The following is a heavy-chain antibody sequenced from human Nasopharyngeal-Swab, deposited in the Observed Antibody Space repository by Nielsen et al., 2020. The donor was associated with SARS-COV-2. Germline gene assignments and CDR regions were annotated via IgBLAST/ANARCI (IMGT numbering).Heavy chain of an antibody. Sequence: GESLKISCKGSGYSFTSYYMHWVRQAPGQGLEWMGIINPSGGSTSYAQKFQGRVTMTRDTSTSTVYMELSSLRSEDTAVYYCASTSLPLLRDSSGYSDAFDIWGQGTMVTVSS. J-gene: IGHJ3*02. CDR2: INPSGGST. CDR3: ASTSLPLLRDSSGYSDAFDI. CDR1: GYSFTSYY. D-gene: IGHD3-22*01. V-gene: IGHV1-46*01.